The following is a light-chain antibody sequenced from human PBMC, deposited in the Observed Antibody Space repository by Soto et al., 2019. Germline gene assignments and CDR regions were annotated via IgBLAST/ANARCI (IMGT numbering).Light chain of an antibody. V-gene: IGKV3-11*01. Sequence: IVLTQSPVTLALSPGESAVLSCRASQTVSSSLAWYQHKPGQAPRLFIYDASKRAPGIPARFTGSGSGTHFTLTLSSLEPEDIAVYYCQVRDVWPSFGQGTKVDIK. CDR1: QTVSSS. J-gene: IGKJ1*01. CDR3: QVRDVWPS. CDR2: DAS.